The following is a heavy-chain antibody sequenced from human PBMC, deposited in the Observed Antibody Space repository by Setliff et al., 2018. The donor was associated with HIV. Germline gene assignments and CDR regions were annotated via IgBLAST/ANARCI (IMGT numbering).Heavy chain of an antibody. CDR1: SSISSGGYY. Sequence: SETLSLTCSVSSSISSGGYYWTWIRQPAGKGLEWIGHVSTSGNTNYNPSLKSRITISLDTSKNQFSLKLSSVTAADTAVYYCAGGLHYGLGKFGYWGQGTLVTVSS. CDR2: VSTSGNT. V-gene: IGHV4-61*09. J-gene: IGHJ4*02. D-gene: IGHD3-10*01. CDR3: AGGLHYGLGKFGY.